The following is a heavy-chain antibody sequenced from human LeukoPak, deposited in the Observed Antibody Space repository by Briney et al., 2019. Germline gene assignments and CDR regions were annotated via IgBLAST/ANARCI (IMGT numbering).Heavy chain of an antibody. D-gene: IGHD2-15*01. V-gene: IGHV3-23*01. CDR2: ISGSGGST. CDR3: ASGVVPFDY. J-gene: IGHJ4*02. Sequence: PGGSLRLSCAASGFTFSDYYMSWIRQAPGKGLEWVSAISGSGGSTYYADSVKGRFTISRDNSKNTLYLQMNSLRAEDTAVYYCASGVVPFDYWGQGTLVTVSS. CDR1: GFTFSDYY.